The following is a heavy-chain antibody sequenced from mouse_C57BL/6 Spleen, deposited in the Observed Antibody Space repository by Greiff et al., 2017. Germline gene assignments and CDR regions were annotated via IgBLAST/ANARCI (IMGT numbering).Heavy chain of an antibody. V-gene: IGHV5-4*01. CDR2: ISDGGSYT. J-gene: IGHJ4*01. D-gene: IGHD3-1*01. Sequence: EVHLVESGGGLVKPGGSLKLSCAASGFTFSSYAMSWVRQTPEKRLEWVATISDGGSYTYYPDNVKGRFTISRDNAKNNLYLQMSHLKSEDTAMYYCARDAYGSGAMDYWGQGTSVTVSS. CDR3: ARDAYGSGAMDY. CDR1: GFTFSSYA.